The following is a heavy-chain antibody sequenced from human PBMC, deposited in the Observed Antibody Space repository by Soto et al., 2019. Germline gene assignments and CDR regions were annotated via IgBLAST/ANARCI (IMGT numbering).Heavy chain of an antibody. CDR2: IYYSGTT. CDR1: GGSISYRNYY. Sequence: PSETLSLTCTVSGGSISYRNYYWGWIRQPPGKGLEWIASIYYSGTTYYNPSLKSRVSMSVDTSKNQFSLRLSSVTAADTAVYYCSRGYSHGWYAFVDYWGLGTLVTVSS. V-gene: IGHV4-39*01. CDR3: SRGYSHGWYAFVDY. J-gene: IGHJ4*02. D-gene: IGHD6-19*01.